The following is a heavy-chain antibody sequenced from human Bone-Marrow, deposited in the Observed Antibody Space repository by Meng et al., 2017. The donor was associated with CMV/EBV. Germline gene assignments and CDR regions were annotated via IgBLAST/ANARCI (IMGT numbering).Heavy chain of an antibody. CDR2: ISSSGSTI. J-gene: IGHJ6*01. D-gene: IGHD1-26*01. CDR3: AREEWELLRYYYYGMDV. Sequence: GESLKISCAASGFTFSDYYMSWIRQAPGKGLEWVSYISSSGSTIYYADSVKGRFTISRDNAKNSLYLQMNSLRAEDTAVYYCAREEWELLRYYYYGMDVWGQGTTVTGSS. V-gene: IGHV3-11*01. CDR1: GFTFSDYY.